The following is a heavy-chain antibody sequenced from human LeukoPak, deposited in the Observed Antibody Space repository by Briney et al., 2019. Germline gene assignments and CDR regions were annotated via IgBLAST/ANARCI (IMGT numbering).Heavy chain of an antibody. CDR3: ARDAFDI. V-gene: IGHV3-21*01. J-gene: IGHJ3*02. CDR2: ISTSRSYI. Sequence: GGSLRLACAASGFTFSSYSMNWVSQAPGKGLEWVSSISTSRSYIYYADSVKGRFTISRDNAKNSLYLQMNSLRAEDTAVYYCARDAFDIWGQGTMVSVSS. CDR1: GFTFSSYS.